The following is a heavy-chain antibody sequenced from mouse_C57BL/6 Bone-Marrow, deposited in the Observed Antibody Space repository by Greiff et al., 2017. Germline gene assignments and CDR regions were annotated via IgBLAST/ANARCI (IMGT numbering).Heavy chain of an antibody. CDR2: ISSGSSTI. Sequence: DVHLVESGGGLVKPGGSLKLSCAASGFTFSDYGMHWVRQAPEKGLEWVAYISSGSSTIYYADTVKGRFTISRDNAKNTLFLQMTSLRSEDPAMYYCARNGSSYWYFDVWGTETTVTVSS. D-gene: IGHD1-1*01. CDR1: GFTFSDYG. CDR3: ARNGSSYWYFDV. V-gene: IGHV5-17*01. J-gene: IGHJ1*03.